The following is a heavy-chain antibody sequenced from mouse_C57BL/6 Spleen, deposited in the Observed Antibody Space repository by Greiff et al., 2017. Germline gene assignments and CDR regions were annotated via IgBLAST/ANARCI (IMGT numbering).Heavy chain of an antibody. J-gene: IGHJ4*01. D-gene: IGHD2-3*01. CDR2: IYPRSGNT. V-gene: IGHV1-81*01. CDR3: AREPDGYYGDYAMDY. CDR1: GYTFTSYG. Sequence: QVHVKQSGAELARPGASVKLSCKASGYTFTSYGISWVKQRTGQGLEWIGEIYPRSGNTYYNEKFKGKATLTADKSSSTAYMELRSLTSEDSAVYFCAREPDGYYGDYAMDYWGQGTSVTVSS.